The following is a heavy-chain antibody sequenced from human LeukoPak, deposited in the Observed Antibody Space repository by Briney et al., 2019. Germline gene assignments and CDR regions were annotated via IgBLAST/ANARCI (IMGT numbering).Heavy chain of an antibody. V-gene: IGHV4-39*01. CDR3: ARLTALAGHRGAFDI. Sequence: SETLSLTCNVSGGSIGGHTFYWDWIRQPPGKGLEWIATIYYNGNTFYNPSLKSRVAISIDMSKSQFSLHLSSVTTADTAIYYCARLTALAGHRGAFDIWGPGTMVTVSS. CDR1: GGSIGGHTFY. D-gene: IGHD6-19*01. CDR2: IYYNGNT. J-gene: IGHJ3*02.